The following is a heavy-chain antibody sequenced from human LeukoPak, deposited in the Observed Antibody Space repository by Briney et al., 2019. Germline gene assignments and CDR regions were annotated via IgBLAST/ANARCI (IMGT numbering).Heavy chain of an antibody. CDR2: ISGSGGTT. D-gene: IGHD3-10*01. V-gene: IGHV3-23*01. CDR1: GFTFSSYA. Sequence: GGSLRLSCAASGFTFSSYAMSWVRQAPGGGLEWVSAISGSGGTTYYAYSVKRLFTSSRDNSKNTLYLQRNSLRAEDTAVYYCAKDLDYYYGSGSYAEYDAFDIWGQGTMVTVSS. CDR3: AKDLDYYYGSGSYAEYDAFDI. J-gene: IGHJ3*02.